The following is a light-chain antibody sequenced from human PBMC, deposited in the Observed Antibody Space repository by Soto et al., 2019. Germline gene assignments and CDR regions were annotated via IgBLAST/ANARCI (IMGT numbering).Light chain of an antibody. CDR2: AAS. CDR1: QSISSY. Sequence: DIPMTQSPSSLSASIGDRVTITCWASQSISSYLNWYQQKPGKAPKLLIYAASTLQSGVPSRFGGSESGADFTLTISSLQPEDFATYYCQQSYSTPYTFGQGTKLEIK. CDR3: QQSYSTPYT. V-gene: IGKV1-39*01. J-gene: IGKJ2*01.